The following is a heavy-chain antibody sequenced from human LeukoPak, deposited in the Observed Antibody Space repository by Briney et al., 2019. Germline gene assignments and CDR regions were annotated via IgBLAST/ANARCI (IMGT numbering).Heavy chain of an antibody. D-gene: IGHD3-22*01. V-gene: IGHV4-59*01. CDR1: GGSISSYY. J-gene: IGHJ4*02. CDR3: ARESPPTDYYDSSGYYYVFDY. Sequence: SETLSLTCTVSGGSISSYYWSWIRQPPGKGLEWIGYIYYSGSTNYNPSLKSRVTISVDTSKNQFSLKLSSVTAADTAVYYCARESPPTDYYDSSGYYYVFDYWGQGTLVTVSS. CDR2: IYYSGST.